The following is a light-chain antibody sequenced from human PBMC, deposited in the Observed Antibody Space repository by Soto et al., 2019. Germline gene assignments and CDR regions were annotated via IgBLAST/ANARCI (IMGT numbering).Light chain of an antibody. CDR1: SSDIGTYDY. V-gene: IGLV2-8*01. CDR3: CSYGGGNNFYV. J-gene: IGLJ1*01. Sequence: QSVLTQPPSASGSPGQSVTISCTGTSSDIGTYDYVSWYQHLPDKAPKLIIYEVSKRPSGVPDSFSGSKSGNTASLTVSGLQAEDEGDYYCCSYGGGNNFYVFGTGTKV. CDR2: EVS.